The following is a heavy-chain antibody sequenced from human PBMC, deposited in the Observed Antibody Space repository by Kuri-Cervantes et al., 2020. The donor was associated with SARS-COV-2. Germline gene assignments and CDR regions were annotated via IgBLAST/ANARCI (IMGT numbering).Heavy chain of an antibody. D-gene: IGHD2-15*01. CDR1: GFTFSDYY. Sequence: LSLTCAASGFTFSDYYMSWIRQAPGKGLEWVSYISSSGSTIYYADSVKGRFTISRDNAKNSLYLQMNSLRAEDTAVYYCASPGELYPHQPQYYFDYWGQGTLVTVSS. CDR3: ASPGELYPHQPQYYFDY. CDR2: ISSSGSTI. J-gene: IGHJ4*02. V-gene: IGHV3-11*01.